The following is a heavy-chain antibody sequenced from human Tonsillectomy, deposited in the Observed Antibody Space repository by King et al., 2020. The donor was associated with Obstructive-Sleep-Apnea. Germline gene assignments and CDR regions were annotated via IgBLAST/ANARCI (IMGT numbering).Heavy chain of an antibody. CDR1: GGSISSGAYY. V-gene: IGHV4-31*03. J-gene: IGHJ4*02. CDR2: IYYSGST. D-gene: IGHD3-10*01. Sequence: VQLQESGPGLVKPSQTLSLTCTVSGGSISSGAYYWSWLRQHPGKGLEWIGYIYYSGSTYYNPSLNSRVTISVDTSKNQLSLKLSSVTAADTAVYYCARDNGSGSYFPFDHWGQGTLVTVSS. CDR3: ARDNGSGSYFPFDH.